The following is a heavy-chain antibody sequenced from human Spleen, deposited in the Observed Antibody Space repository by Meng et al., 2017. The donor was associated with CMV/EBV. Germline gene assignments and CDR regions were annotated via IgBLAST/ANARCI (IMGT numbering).Heavy chain of an antibody. CDR2: MSHDGYSK. V-gene: IGHV3-30*03. D-gene: IGHD3-22*01. CDR1: GINFDNYV. Sequence: SGINFDNYVMRWLRQAPGNGLEWVSGMSHDGYSKYYIDSVKGRFTISRDDSKNTLYLDMGSLRADDTAIYYCAREDYTSGRAPSFGHWGQGTLVTVSS. CDR3: AREDYTSGRAPSFGH. J-gene: IGHJ4*02.